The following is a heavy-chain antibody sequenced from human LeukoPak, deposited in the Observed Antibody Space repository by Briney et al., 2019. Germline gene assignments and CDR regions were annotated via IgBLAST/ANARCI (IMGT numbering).Heavy chain of an antibody. J-gene: IGHJ3*02. V-gene: IGHV5-51*01. CDR2: INPGDSDT. Sequence: GESLKISCQGSGYSFTTYWIGWVRQMPGKGLEYMGIINPGDSDTRYSPSFQGQVTTSVDKSISTAYLQWSSLKASDTAMYYCASPRVGATAFDIWGQGTLVTVSS. CDR3: ASPRVGATAFDI. D-gene: IGHD1-26*01. CDR1: GYSFTTYW.